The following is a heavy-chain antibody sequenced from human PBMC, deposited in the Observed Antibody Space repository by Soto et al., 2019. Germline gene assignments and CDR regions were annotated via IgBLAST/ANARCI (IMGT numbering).Heavy chain of an antibody. Sequence: GGSLRLSCAASGFTFSSYGMHWVRQAPGKGLEWVAVISYDGSNKYYADSVKGRFTISRDNSKNTLYLQMNSLRAEDTAVYYCAKDLKAFYGSGSYYNYYYYYMDVWGKGTTVTVSS. V-gene: IGHV3-30*18. CDR3: AKDLKAFYGSGSYYNYYYYYMDV. D-gene: IGHD3-10*01. CDR2: ISYDGSNK. J-gene: IGHJ6*03. CDR1: GFTFSSYG.